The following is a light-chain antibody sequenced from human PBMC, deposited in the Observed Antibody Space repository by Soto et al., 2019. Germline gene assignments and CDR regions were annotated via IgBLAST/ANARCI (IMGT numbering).Light chain of an antibody. CDR1: QSVSSN. Sequence: EIVMTQSPATLSVSPGERATLSCRARQSVSSNLAWYQQKPGQAPRLLIYGASTRATGIPARFSGSGSGTEFTLTISSLQSEDFAVYFCQHYNNWPPYTFGQGTKLEI. CDR3: QHYNNWPPYT. CDR2: GAS. V-gene: IGKV3-15*01. J-gene: IGKJ2*01.